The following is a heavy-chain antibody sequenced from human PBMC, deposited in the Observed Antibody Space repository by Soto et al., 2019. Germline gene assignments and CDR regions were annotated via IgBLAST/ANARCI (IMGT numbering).Heavy chain of an antibody. CDR1: GFTVSSNY. CDR3: ARAGYSYGTGAFDI. CDR2: IYSGGST. V-gene: IGHV3-66*01. Sequence: EVQLVESGGGLAQPGGSRSLSCAASGFTVSSNYMSGVRQAPGKGLEWVSVIYSGGSTYYADSVKGRFTISRDNSKNTLYLQMNSLRAEDTAVYYCARAGYSYGTGAFDIWGQGTMVTVSS. D-gene: IGHD5-18*01. J-gene: IGHJ3*02.